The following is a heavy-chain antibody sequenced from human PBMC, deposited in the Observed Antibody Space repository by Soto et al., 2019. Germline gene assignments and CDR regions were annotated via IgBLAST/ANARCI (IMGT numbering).Heavy chain of an antibody. CDR3: ARGGVSTRTFDY. J-gene: IGHJ4*02. CDR2: IYPSDSDT. D-gene: IGHD3-3*01. CDR1: GYNFAGYW. V-gene: IGHV5-51*01. Sequence: GESLKISCKGSGYNFAGYWIAWVRQMPGKGLELMGIIYPSDSDTRYRPSFQGQVTISADKSISSAYLQWSSLRASDTDMYYCARGGVSTRTFDYWGQGTPVTVS.